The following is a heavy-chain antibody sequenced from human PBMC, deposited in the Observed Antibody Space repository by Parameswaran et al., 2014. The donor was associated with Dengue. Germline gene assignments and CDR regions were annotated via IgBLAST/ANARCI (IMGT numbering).Heavy chain of an antibody. CDR2: ISVSSRTI. Sequence: VRQAPGKGLEWISYISVSSRTIYYADSVKGRFTISRDNAKNSLYLQMNSLRHEDTAAYYCAREGGYDSQPWYFSGMDVWGQGTTVTVSS. CDR3: AREGGYDSQPWYFSGMDV. D-gene: IGHD3-3*01. J-gene: IGHJ6*02. V-gene: IGHV3-48*02.